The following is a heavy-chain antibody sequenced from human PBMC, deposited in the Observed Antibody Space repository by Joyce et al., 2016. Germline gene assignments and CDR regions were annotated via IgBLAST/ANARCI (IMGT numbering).Heavy chain of an antibody. CDR1: GGSINNNNYY. J-gene: IGHJ4*02. CDR3: VKDFGSGRVDS. CDR2: IYYSGST. Sequence: HLQLQESGPGLVKPSETLSLTCTVSGGSINNNNYYWGWVRQPPGKGLEWIATIYYSGSTYYNPSLKSRVTISIDTSKNQFSLKVKSVTAADTAVFYCVKDFGSGRVDSWGQGILVTVSP. V-gene: IGHV4-39*02. D-gene: IGHD2-15*01.